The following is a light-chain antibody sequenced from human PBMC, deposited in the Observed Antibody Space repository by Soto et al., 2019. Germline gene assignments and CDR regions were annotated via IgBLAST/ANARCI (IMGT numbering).Light chain of an antibody. Sequence: EIVMTQSPATLSVSPGERATLSCRSSRSVNSNLAWYQHKPGQAPRLLIYGASTRATGIPARLSGSESGTEFTLTVSSLQSEDFAVYYCQQYKNWPLITFGQGTRLEI. CDR3: QQYKNWPLIT. CDR2: GAS. V-gene: IGKV3-15*01. CDR1: RSVNSN. J-gene: IGKJ5*01.